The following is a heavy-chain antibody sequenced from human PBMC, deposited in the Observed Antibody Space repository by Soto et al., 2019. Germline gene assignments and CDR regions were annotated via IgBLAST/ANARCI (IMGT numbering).Heavy chain of an antibody. CDR2: ISSNSDNI. Sequence: GGSLRLSCAASGFTFDYYGMHWVRQAPGKGLEWVSGISSNSDNIGYAESVQGRFTISRDNGKNSLYLEMNSLRPEDTAFYYCAKVAYSSTWYEIDSWGQGTLVTVSS. J-gene: IGHJ4*02. V-gene: IGHV3-9*01. CDR3: AKVAYSSTWYEIDS. CDR1: GFTFDYYG. D-gene: IGHD6-13*01.